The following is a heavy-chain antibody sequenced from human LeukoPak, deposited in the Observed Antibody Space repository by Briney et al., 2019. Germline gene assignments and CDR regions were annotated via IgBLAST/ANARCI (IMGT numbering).Heavy chain of an antibody. CDR2: ISWNSGSI. V-gene: IGHV3-9*01. J-gene: IGHJ4*02. CDR1: GFIFNNYA. CDR3: AKDDGDRFYIFGDLDY. Sequence: SLRLSCAGSGFIFNNYAMHWVRQPPGKGLEWVSGISWNSGSIDYADSVKGRFTISRDNAKNSLYLQMNSLRAEDTAVYYCAKDDGDRFYIFGDLDYWGQGTLVTVSS. D-gene: IGHD2-21*01.